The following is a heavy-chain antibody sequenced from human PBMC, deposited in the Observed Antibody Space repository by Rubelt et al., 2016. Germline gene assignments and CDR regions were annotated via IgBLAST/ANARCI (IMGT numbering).Heavy chain of an antibody. CDR3: ARGSRQLVRSVYWFDP. J-gene: IGHJ5*02. CDR2: INHSGST. V-gene: IGHV4-34*01. CDR1: GGSFSGYY. Sequence: QVQLQQWGAGLLKPSEPLSLTCAVYGGSFSGYYWNWIRQPPGKGLEWIGEINHSGSTHYNPSLKSQVPLSVNTSKNQLSPKRGAVTAADTAVYYCARGSRQLVRSVYWFDPWGQGTLVTVSS. D-gene: IGHD6-13*01.